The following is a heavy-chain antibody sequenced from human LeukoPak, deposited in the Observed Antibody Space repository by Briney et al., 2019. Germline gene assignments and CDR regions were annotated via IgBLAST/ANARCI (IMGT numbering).Heavy chain of an antibody. J-gene: IGHJ3*02. D-gene: IGHD3-22*01. V-gene: IGHV1-18*01. CDR3: ARPLRDDSSGYYYGDAFDI. CDR1: GYIFRNYG. Sequence: ASVKVSCKASGYIFRNYGINWVRQAPGQGLEWMGWISGYNGYTHYAQKFQGRVTMTTETSTSTAYMELRSLRSDDTAVYYCARPLRDDSSGYYYGDAFDIWGQGTMVTVSS. CDR2: ISGYNGYT.